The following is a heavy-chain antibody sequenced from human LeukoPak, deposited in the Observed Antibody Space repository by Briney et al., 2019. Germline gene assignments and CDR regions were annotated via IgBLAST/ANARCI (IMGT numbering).Heavy chain of an antibody. CDR3: AKDRAGYNVKGSDY. CDR1: GFSFGGYA. CDR2: ISGSGATT. D-gene: IGHD5-24*01. Sequence: GGSLRLSRAASGFSFGGYAMAWVRQAPGKGLEWVSSISGSGATTNYADSVKGRFTISRDNSKNTLDLQTNTLRVEDTALYYCAKDRAGYNVKGSDYWGQGTLVTVSS. J-gene: IGHJ4*02. V-gene: IGHV3-23*01.